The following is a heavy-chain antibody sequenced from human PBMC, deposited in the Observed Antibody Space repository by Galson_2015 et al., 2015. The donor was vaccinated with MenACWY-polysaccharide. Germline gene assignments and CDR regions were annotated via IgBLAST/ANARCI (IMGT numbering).Heavy chain of an antibody. D-gene: IGHD2-15*01. Sequence: AASGFSFSTYWMHWVRHAPGKGLVWVSRINSDGSATGYADSVRGRFTISRDNAKNTLYLEMNSLRAEDTAVYYCTKAGAKYCSGSSCYFNWFDPWGQGTLVTVSS. J-gene: IGHJ5*02. CDR2: INSDGSAT. CDR1: GFSFSTYW. CDR3: TKAGAKYCSGSSCYFNWFDP. V-gene: IGHV3-74*01.